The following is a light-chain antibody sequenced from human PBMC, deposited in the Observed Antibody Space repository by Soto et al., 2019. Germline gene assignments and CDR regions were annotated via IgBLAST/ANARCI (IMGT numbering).Light chain of an antibody. Sequence: QSALTQPASVSGSLGQSITISCTGTSSDVGGFNYVSWYQQHPGKAPKLMIYEVSNRPSGVSNRFSGSKSGNTASLTISGLRAEDEAVYYCSSYTSSSTYVFGSGTKLTVL. J-gene: IGLJ1*01. CDR3: SSYTSSSTYV. CDR2: EVS. CDR1: SSDVGGFNY. V-gene: IGLV2-14*01.